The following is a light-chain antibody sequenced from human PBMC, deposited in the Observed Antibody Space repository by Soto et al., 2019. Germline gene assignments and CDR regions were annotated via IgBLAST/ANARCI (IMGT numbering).Light chain of an antibody. CDR3: QQRSNWPPIFT. CDR1: QSVNSY. CDR2: DAS. J-gene: IGKJ3*01. Sequence: EIVLTQSPATLSLSPGERATLSCRASQSVNSYLACYQQKPGQAPRLLIYDASNRATGIPARFSGSGSGTDLTLTISSLEPEDFAVYYCQQRSNWPPIFTFGPGTKVDIK. V-gene: IGKV3-11*01.